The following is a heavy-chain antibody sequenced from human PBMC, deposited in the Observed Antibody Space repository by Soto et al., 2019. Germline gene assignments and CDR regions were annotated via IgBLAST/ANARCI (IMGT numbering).Heavy chain of an antibody. D-gene: IGHD6-13*01. CDR1: GYSFTSYW. V-gene: IGHV5-51*01. CDR3: ARGPLRYSGSWLYNWFDP. CDR2: IYPGDSDT. Sequence: GESLKISCKGSGYSFTSYWIGWVRQMPGKGLEWMGIIYPGDSDTRYSPSFQGQVTISADKSISTAYLQWSSLKASDTAMYYCARGPLRYSGSWLYNWFDPWGQGTLVTVSS. J-gene: IGHJ5*02.